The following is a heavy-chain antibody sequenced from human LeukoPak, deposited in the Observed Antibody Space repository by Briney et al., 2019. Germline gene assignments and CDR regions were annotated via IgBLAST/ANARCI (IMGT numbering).Heavy chain of an antibody. CDR2: IYYSGSN. D-gene: IGHD5-18*01. V-gene: IGHV4-59*08. Sequence: SETLSLTCTVSGGSISSYYWSWIRQPPGKGLEWIGYIYYSGSNNYNPSLKSRVTISVDTSKNQFSLKLSSVTAADTAVYYCARHMGLGYSYGYPYLDYWGQGTLVTVSS. CDR1: GGSISSYY. J-gene: IGHJ4*02. CDR3: ARHMGLGYSYGYPYLDY.